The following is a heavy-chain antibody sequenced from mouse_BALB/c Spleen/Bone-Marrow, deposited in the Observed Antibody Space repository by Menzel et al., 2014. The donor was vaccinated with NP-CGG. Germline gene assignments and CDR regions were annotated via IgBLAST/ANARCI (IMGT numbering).Heavy chain of an antibody. J-gene: IGHJ4*01. V-gene: IGHV1S81*02. CDR2: INPSNGRT. D-gene: IGHD1-1*01. CDR3: AREGNYYGSIAMDY. CDR1: GYTFTSYW. Sequence: QVQLQQSGAELVKPGASVKLSCKASGYTFTSYWMHWVKQRPGQGLEWIGEINPSNGRTNYNEKFKSKATLTVDKSSSTAYMQLSSLTSEDSAVYYCAREGNYYGSIAMDYWGQGTSVTVSS.